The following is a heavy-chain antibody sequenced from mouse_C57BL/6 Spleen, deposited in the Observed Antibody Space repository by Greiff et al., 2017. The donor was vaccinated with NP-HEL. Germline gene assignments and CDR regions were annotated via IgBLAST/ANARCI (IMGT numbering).Heavy chain of an antibody. V-gene: IGHV5-6*01. CDR2: ICSGGSYT. CDR3: ARQWYDYGRTWFAY. J-gene: IGHJ3*01. D-gene: IGHD2-4*01. CDR1: GFTFSSYG. Sequence: EVQGVESGGDLVKPGGSLKLSCEASGFTFSSYGMSWVRQTPDKRLEWVATICSGGSYTSYPDSVKGRFTISRDNASNTLDLQMRSLKSEDTAMYYCARQWYDYGRTWFAYWGKGTLVTVSA.